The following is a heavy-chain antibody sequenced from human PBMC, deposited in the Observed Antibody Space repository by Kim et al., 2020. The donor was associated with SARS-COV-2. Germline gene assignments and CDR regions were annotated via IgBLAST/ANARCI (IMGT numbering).Heavy chain of an antibody. CDR3: ARLGQWLDYYFDY. V-gene: IGHV1-3*01. CDR2: INAGNGNT. D-gene: IGHD6-19*01. Sequence: ASVKVSCKASGYTFTSYAMHWVRQAPGQRLEWMGWINAGNGNTKYSQKFQGRVTITRDTSASTAYMELSSLRSEDTAVYYCARLGQWLDYYFDYWGQGTLVTVSS. CDR1: GYTFTSYA. J-gene: IGHJ4*02.